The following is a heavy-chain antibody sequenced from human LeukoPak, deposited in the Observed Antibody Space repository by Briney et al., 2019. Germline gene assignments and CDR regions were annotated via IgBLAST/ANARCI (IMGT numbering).Heavy chain of an antibody. Sequence: SETLSLTCTVSGGSISDYYWSWIRQPPGKGLEWIGYIYYSGSTNYNPSLKSRVTISVDTSKNQFSLKLSSVTAADTAVYYCARAPEMATIGGYYYYMDVWGKGTTVTVSS. CDR3: ARAPEMATIGGYYYYMDV. CDR1: GGSISDYY. CDR2: IYYSGST. D-gene: IGHD5-24*01. V-gene: IGHV4-59*01. J-gene: IGHJ6*03.